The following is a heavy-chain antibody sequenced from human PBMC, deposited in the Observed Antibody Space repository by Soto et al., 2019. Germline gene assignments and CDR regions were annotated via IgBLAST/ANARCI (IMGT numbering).Heavy chain of an antibody. J-gene: IGHJ5*02. Sequence: QVQLVQSGAEVRRTGSSVKVSCNASGGSFSYYAINWVRQGPGQGLEWMGGIIPLFATTNYAQNFQGRVTITSDESTKTVYMELSRLRSEDTAVYFCARSGEAYYDVLTGYYKGSWFDPWGQGTLVTVSS. CDR3: ARSGEAYYDVLTGYYKGSWFDP. CDR1: GGSFSYYA. V-gene: IGHV1-69*01. CDR2: IIPLFATT. D-gene: IGHD3-9*01.